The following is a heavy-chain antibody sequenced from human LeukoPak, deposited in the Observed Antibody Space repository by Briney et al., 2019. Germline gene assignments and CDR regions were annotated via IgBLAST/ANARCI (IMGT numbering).Heavy chain of an antibody. CDR2: ISRTSSVI. V-gene: IGHV3-48*01. CDR1: GFTFDYFA. Sequence: PGGSLRLSCAASGFTFDYFAMNWVRHAPGKGPEWVSYISRTSSVIYYADSVKGRFTVSRDNGEQSLYLQMNSLRVEDTALYYCARDGYNWADFWGQGTLVTVSS. J-gene: IGHJ4*02. CDR3: ARDGYNWADF. D-gene: IGHD5-24*01.